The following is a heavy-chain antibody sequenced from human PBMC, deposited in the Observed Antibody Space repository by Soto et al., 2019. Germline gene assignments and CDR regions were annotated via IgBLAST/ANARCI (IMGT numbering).Heavy chain of an antibody. J-gene: IGHJ6*02. CDR2: ISTYNSNT. V-gene: IGHV1-18*01. CDR1: GYTFARYG. D-gene: IGHD2-15*01. CDR3: AREVFCSSGSCALYSHYYFGMDV. Sequence: QVQLVQSGAEVMKPGASVKVSCKASGYTFARYGISWVRQAPGQGLEWMGWISTYNSNTNYARKFQGRVSLSTDKPTNTAYMELRSLTPDATALYYCAREVFCSSGSCALYSHYYFGMDVWGQGTTVTVSS.